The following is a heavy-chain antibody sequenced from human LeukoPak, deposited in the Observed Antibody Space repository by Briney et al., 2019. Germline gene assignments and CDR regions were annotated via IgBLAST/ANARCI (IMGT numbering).Heavy chain of an antibody. J-gene: IGHJ4*02. Sequence: GGSLRLSCAASGFTFSDYYMDWVRQAPGKGRGWVGRNRNKVNSYSTAYAASVTGRFTISRDDSKNSVYLQMNSLKIEDTAVYFCARRDSNGYIPYWGQGTLVTVSS. CDR1: GFTFSDYY. CDR2: NRNKVNSYST. CDR3: ARRDSNGYIPY. V-gene: IGHV3-72*01. D-gene: IGHD3-22*01.